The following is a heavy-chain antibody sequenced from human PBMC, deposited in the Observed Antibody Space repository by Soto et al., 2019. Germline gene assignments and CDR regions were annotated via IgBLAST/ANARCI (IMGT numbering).Heavy chain of an antibody. CDR3: ARDTGDYVTAYVYYYYGMDV. D-gene: IGHD4-17*01. J-gene: IGHJ6*02. Sequence: HPGGSLRLSCAASGFTFSSYWMSWVRQAPGKGLEWVANIKQDGSEKYYVDSVKGRFTISRDNAKNSLYLQMNSLRAEDTAVYYCARDTGDYVTAYVYYYYGMDVWGQGTTVTVSS. CDR2: IKQDGSEK. CDR1: GFTFSSYW. V-gene: IGHV3-7*01.